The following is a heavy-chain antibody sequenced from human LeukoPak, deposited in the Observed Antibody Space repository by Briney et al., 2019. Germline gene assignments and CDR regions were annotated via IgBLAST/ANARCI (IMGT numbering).Heavy chain of an antibody. CDR1: GYTFTGYY. D-gene: IGHD6-19*01. CDR3: ARDAAVAGLSFDY. V-gene: IGHV1-2*02. Sequence: ASVKVSCKASGYTFTGYYMHWVRQAPGQGLDWMGWINPNSGGTNYAQKFQGRVTMTRDTSISTAYMELSRLRSDDTAVYYCARDAAVAGLSFDYWGQGTLVTVSS. J-gene: IGHJ4*02. CDR2: INPNSGGT.